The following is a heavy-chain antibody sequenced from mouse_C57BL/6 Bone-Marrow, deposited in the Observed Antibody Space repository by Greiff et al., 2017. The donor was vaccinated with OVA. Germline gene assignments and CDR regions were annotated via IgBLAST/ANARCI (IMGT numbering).Heavy chain of an antibody. CDR2: IRNKANGYTT. CDR3: ARDGYDRYYFDY. V-gene: IGHV7-3*01. CDR1: GFTFTDYY. D-gene: IGHD2-3*01. J-gene: IGHJ2*01. Sequence: DVKLVESGGGLVQPGGSLSLSCAASGFTFTDYYMSWVRQPPGKALEWLGFIRNKANGYTTEYSASVKGRFTIARDNSQSILYLQMNALRAEDSATYYCARDGYDRYYFDYWGQGTTLTVSS.